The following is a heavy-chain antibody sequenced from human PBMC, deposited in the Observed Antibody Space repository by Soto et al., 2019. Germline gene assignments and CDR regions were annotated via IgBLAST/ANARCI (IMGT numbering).Heavy chain of an antibody. V-gene: IGHV3-11*01. J-gene: IGHJ4*02. CDR1: GFTFSDYY. D-gene: IGHD3-16*01. CDR3: AREGGLPHPVLDY. CDR2: ISSSGSTI. Sequence: WGSLILSCSASGFTFSDYYMSWIRQAPGKGLEWVSYISSSGSTIYYADSVKGRFTISRDNAKNSLYLQMNSLRAEDTAVYYCAREGGLPHPVLDYWGQGTLVTVS.